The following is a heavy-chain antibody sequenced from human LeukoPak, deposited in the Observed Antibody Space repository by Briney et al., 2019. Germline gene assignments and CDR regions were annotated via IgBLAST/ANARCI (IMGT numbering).Heavy chain of an antibody. V-gene: IGHV3-23*01. CDR1: GFTFSNYG. J-gene: IGHJ4*02. Sequence: GGSLRLSCAASGFTFSNYGMSWVRQAPGKGLEWVSDISGSGGITYYAESVKGRFTISRDNAKNSLYLQMNSLRAEDTAVYYCARGGVFSSGWYVDYWGQGTLVTVSS. D-gene: IGHD6-19*01. CDR3: ARGGVFSSGWYVDY. CDR2: ISGSGGIT.